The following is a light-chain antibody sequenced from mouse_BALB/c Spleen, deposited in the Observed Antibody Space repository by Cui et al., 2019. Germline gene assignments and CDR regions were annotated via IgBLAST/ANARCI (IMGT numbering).Light chain of an antibody. CDR1: QSLLNSGNQKNY. Sequence: DIVMTQSPSSLTVTEGEKVTMSCKSSQSLLNSGNQKNYLTWYQQKPGQPPKLLIYWASTRESGVPDRFTGSGSGTDFTLTISSVQAEDLAVYYCQNDYSYPLTFGAGTKLELK. CDR2: WAS. V-gene: IGKV8-19*01. J-gene: IGKJ5*01. CDR3: QNDYSYPLT.